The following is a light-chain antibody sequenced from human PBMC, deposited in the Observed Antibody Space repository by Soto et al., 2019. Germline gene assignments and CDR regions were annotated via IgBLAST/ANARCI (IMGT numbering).Light chain of an antibody. Sequence: DIVMSQTPLSLSVTPGQPASISCKSSQSPLHSNGKIYLHWYLQKPGQPPQLLIYEVSSRFSGVPDSFSGSGSGSDFTLTISRVEAEDVGVYYCMQGLQIPYTFGQGTKLEIK. CDR1: QSPLHSNGKIY. CDR3: MQGLQIPYT. J-gene: IGKJ2*01. CDR2: EVS. V-gene: IGKV2-29*03.